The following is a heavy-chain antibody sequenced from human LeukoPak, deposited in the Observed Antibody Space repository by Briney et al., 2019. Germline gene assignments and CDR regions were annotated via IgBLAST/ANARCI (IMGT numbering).Heavy chain of an antibody. J-gene: IGHJ4*02. Sequence: SGTLSLTCGVSGGSISSSNWWSWVRQPPGKGLEWIGEIYHSGSTNYNPSLKSRVTISVDKAKNQVSLKLNSVTVADTAVYYCAREGNGYYDILTGYYDYWGQGALVTVSS. D-gene: IGHD3-9*01. CDR2: IYHSGST. CDR1: GGSISSSNW. CDR3: AREGNGYYDILTGYYDY. V-gene: IGHV4-4*02.